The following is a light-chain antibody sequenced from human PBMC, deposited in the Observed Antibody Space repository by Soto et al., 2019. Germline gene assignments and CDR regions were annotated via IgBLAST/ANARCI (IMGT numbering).Light chain of an antibody. J-gene: IGKJ5*01. CDR3: QQYYSYPIT. V-gene: IGKV3-15*01. CDR2: GAS. CDR1: QSVSSN. Sequence: EIVMTQSTATLSVSPGERATLSCRASQSVSSNLAWYQQKPGQAPRLLIYGASTRATGIPARFSGSGSGTEFTLTISSLQSEDFATYYCQQYYSYPITFGQGTRLEI.